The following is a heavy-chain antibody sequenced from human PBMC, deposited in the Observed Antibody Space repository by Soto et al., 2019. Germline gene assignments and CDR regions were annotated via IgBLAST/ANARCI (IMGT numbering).Heavy chain of an antibody. J-gene: IGHJ6*02. V-gene: IGHV4-59*08. Sequence: QVQLQESGPGLVKPSETLSLTCTVSGGSISRNYWSWIRQPPGKGLEWIGYIHYSGSTYYNPSLKSRVTTTVDTSKTQSSLKLSSVTAADTAVYFCARRPLYGMDVWGQGSTVTVSS. CDR2: IHYSGST. CDR1: GGSISRNY. CDR3: ARRPLYGMDV.